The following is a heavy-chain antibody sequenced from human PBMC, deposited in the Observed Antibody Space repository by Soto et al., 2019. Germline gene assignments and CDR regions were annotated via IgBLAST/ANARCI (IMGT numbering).Heavy chain of an antibody. V-gene: IGHV4-39*01. D-gene: IGHD3-22*01. Sequence: SETLSLTCTVSGASMTSSIYYWAWIRQAPGKGLEWFGSLNYGGTTYHSPSLEGRVTMSVVTSKKEFSLNVISVTAADTAIYYCARQSYFDGAGYYLGWFDPWGQGTLVTVSS. CDR1: GASMTSSIYY. J-gene: IGHJ5*02. CDR2: LNYGGTT. CDR3: ARQSYFDGAGYYLGWFDP.